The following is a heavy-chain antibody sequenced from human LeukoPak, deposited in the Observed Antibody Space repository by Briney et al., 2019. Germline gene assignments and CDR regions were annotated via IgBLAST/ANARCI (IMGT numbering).Heavy chain of an antibody. D-gene: IGHD6-19*01. CDR1: GFTFSTYA. CDR3: AKDRIGVAVIDY. V-gene: IGHV3-30-3*01. CDR2: ISPDGTNT. J-gene: IGHJ4*02. Sequence: GKSLRLSCSASGFTFSTYAIHWVRQAPGKGLEWVVVISPDGTNTYYADPVKGRFTISRDNSKNTLFLQMASLTTEDTAVYYCAKDRIGVAVIDYWGQGTPVTVSS.